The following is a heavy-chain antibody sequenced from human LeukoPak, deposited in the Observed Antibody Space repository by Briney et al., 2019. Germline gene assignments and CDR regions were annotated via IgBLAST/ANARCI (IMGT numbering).Heavy chain of an antibody. CDR3: ARGYYYDAFDI. CDR2: IYYSGST. Sequence: SETLSLTCTVSGGSISSRSYYWGWIRQPPGKGLEWIGSIYYSGSTYYNPSLKSRVTISVDTSKNQFSLKLSSVTAADTAVYYCARGYYYDAFDIWGQGTMVTVSS. V-gene: IGHV4-39*01. J-gene: IGHJ3*02. CDR1: GGSISSRSYY. D-gene: IGHD3-10*01.